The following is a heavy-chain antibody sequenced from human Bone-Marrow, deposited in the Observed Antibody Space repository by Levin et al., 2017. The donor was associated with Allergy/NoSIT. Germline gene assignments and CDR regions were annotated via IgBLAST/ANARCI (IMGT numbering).Heavy chain of an antibody. Sequence: GESLKISCKVSGDTLTELSIHWVRQAPGKGLEWLGGFDPEGSETIYAQKFQGRVTMTEDTSTDTAYMELSSLRSEDTAVYYCATEVNKPDTYSNYMDFDCWGLGTLVTVSS. D-gene: IGHD4-11*01. CDR3: ATEVNKPDTYSNYMDFDC. CDR1: GDTLTELS. CDR2: FDPEGSET. J-gene: IGHJ4*02. V-gene: IGHV1-24*01.